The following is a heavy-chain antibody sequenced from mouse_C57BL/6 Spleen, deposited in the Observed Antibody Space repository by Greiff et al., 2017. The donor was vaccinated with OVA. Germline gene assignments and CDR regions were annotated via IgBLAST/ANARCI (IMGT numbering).Heavy chain of an antibody. V-gene: IGHV5-16*01. D-gene: IGHD1-2*01. CDR3: PPGGSSGPEV. CDR1: GFTFSDYY. J-gene: IGHJ1*03. Sequence: EVKLVESEGGLVQPGSSMKLSCTASGFTFSDYYMAWVRQVPEKGLEWVANINYDGSSTYYLDSLKSRFIISRDNAKNILYLQMSSLKSLDTATHRCPPGGSSGPEVWGTGTTATVAS. CDR2: INYDGSST.